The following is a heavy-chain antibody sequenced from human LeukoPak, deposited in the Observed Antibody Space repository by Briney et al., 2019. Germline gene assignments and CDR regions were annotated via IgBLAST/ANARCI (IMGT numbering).Heavy chain of an antibody. Sequence: GGSLRLSCAASGFTFSSYAMSWVRQAPGKGLEWVSAISGSGGSTYYADSVKGRFTISRDNAKNSLYLQMNSLRAEDTAVYYCARDHRGMDVWGQGTTVTVSS. CDR1: GFTFSSYA. V-gene: IGHV3-23*01. CDR3: ARDHRGMDV. J-gene: IGHJ6*02. CDR2: ISGSGGST.